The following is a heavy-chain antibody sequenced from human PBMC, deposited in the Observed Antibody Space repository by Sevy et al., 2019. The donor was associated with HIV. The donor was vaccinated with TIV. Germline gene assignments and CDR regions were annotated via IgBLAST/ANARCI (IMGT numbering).Heavy chain of an antibody. D-gene: IGHD3-10*01. CDR2: VSYDGSSK. CDR3: ARGGSGDYYYYGVDV. J-gene: IGHJ6*02. CDR1: GFTFRNFG. Sequence: GESLKISCVGSGFTFRNFGVHWLRQAPGKGLEWLSVVSYDGSSKYYVDSVKGRCIVSRDNSKNTLYLQMNSLRTEDTAVYYCARGGSGDYYYYGVDVWGQGTTVTVSS. V-gene: IGHV3-30*03.